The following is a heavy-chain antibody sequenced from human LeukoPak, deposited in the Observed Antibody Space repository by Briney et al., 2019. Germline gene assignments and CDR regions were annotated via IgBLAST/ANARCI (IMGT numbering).Heavy chain of an antibody. Sequence: SETLSLTCTASGGSISSSSYYWGWIRQPPGKGLEWIGSIYYSGSTNYNPSLKSRVTISVDTSKNQFSLKLSSVTAADTAVYYCARHGIYDSSGYYFGYWGQGTLVTVSS. CDR1: GGSISSSSYY. CDR2: IYYSGST. D-gene: IGHD3-22*01. J-gene: IGHJ4*02. V-gene: IGHV4-39*01. CDR3: ARHGIYDSSGYYFGY.